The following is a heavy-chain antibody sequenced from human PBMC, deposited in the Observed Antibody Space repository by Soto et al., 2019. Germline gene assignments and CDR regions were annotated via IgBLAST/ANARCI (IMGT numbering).Heavy chain of an antibody. CDR3: ARDRKYSSGWYAFDI. CDR2: IWYDGSNK. D-gene: IGHD6-19*01. V-gene: IGHV3-33*01. Sequence: ESGGGVVQPGRSLRLSCAASGFTFSSYGMHWVRQAPGKGLEWVAVIWYDGSNKYYADSVKGRFTISRDNSKNTLYLQMNSLRAEDTAVYYCARDRKYSSGWYAFDIWGHGTMVTVSS. CDR1: GFTFSSYG. J-gene: IGHJ3*02.